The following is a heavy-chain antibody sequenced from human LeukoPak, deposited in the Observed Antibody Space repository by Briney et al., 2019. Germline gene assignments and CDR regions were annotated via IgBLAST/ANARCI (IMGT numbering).Heavy chain of an antibody. J-gene: IGHJ4*02. CDR1: GFTFSDYY. CDR3: ARDYYDSSGRRIDY. D-gene: IGHD3-22*01. Sequence: PGGSLRLSCAASGFTFSDYYMSWIRQAPGKGLEWVSYIISSSSYTNYADSVKGRFTISRDDAKNSLYLQMNSLRAEDTAVYYCARDYYDSSGRRIDYWGQGTLVTVSS. V-gene: IGHV3-11*05. CDR2: IISSSSYT.